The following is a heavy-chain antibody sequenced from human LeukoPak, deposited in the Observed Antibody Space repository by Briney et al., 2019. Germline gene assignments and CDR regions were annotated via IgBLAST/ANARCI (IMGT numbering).Heavy chain of an antibody. CDR2: INHSGST. V-gene: IGHV4-34*01. J-gene: IGHJ3*02. Sequence: SETLSLTCAVYGGSFSGYYWSWIRQPPGKGPEWIGEINHSGSTNYNPSLKSRVTISVDTSKNQFSLKLSSVTAADTAVYYCARTLKYSGSYGLGAFDIWGQGTMVTVSS. CDR3: ARTLKYSGSYGLGAFDI. D-gene: IGHD1-26*01. CDR1: GGSFSGYY.